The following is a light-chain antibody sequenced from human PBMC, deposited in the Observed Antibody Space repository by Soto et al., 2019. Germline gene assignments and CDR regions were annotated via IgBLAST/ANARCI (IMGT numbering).Light chain of an antibody. Sequence: QSVLTQPPSASGTPGQRVAISCSGSSSNIGIINIHWYQHLPGTAPRLLIYNHNQRAAGVPDRFSGSKSGASASLAITGLQAEDEADYYCAGWDDSLNGVIFGGGTKLTVL. CDR1: SSNIGIIN. CDR2: NHN. V-gene: IGLV1-44*01. J-gene: IGLJ2*01. CDR3: AGWDDSLNGVI.